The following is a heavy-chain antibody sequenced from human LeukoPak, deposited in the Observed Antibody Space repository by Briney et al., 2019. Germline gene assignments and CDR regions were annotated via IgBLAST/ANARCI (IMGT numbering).Heavy chain of an antibody. CDR1: GGSISSYY. J-gene: IGHJ4*02. D-gene: IGHD2-15*01. CDR3: ARGYCSGGSCYFDY. V-gene: IGHV4-59*01. Sequence: SETLSLTCTVSGGSISSYYWSWIRQPPGKGLEWIGYTYYSGSTNYNPSLKSRVTISVDTSKNQFSLKLSSVTAADTAVYYCARGYCSGGSCYFDYWGQGTLVTVSS. CDR2: TYYSGST.